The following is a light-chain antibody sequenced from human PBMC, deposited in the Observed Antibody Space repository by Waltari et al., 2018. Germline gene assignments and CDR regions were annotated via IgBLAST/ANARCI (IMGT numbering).Light chain of an antibody. V-gene: IGKV3-20*01. Sequence: EVVLTQSPGTLSLSPGETATLSYRASQSIGRYLVWYQQKSGQAPRLLIYGASTRATGIPDRFSGSGSGTDFSLTISRLEAEDFAVYYCQNHERLPATFGQGTKVEMK. J-gene: IGKJ1*01. CDR3: QNHERLPAT. CDR2: GAS. CDR1: QSIGRY.